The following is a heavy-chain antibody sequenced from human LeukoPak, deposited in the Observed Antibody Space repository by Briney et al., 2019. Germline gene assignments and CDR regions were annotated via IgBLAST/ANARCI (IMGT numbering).Heavy chain of an antibody. D-gene: IGHD3-22*01. CDR2: IYYSGST. CDR1: GGSISSSSYY. J-gene: IGHJ4*02. Sequence: SETLSLTCTVSGGSISSSSYYWGWIRQPPGKGLEWIGSIYYSGSTYYNPSLKSRVTISVDTSKNQFSLKLSSVTAADTAVYYCASLNYYDSSGLGAYWGQGTLVTVSS. CDR3: ASLNYYDSSGLGAY. V-gene: IGHV4-39*01.